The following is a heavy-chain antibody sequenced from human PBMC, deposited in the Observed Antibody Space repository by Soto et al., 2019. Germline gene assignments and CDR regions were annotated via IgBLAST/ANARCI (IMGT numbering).Heavy chain of an antibody. Sequence: QVQLVESGGGVVQPGRSLRLSCAASGFTFSSYGMHWVRQAPGKGLEWVAVISYDGSNKYYADSVKGRFTISRDNSKNTLYRQMNSLRAEDTAVYYCAKGTHVDIAAVENWYFDLWGRGTLVTVSS. CDR2: ISYDGSNK. CDR3: AKGTHVDIAAVENWYFDL. J-gene: IGHJ2*01. V-gene: IGHV3-30*18. CDR1: GFTFSSYG. D-gene: IGHD6-13*01.